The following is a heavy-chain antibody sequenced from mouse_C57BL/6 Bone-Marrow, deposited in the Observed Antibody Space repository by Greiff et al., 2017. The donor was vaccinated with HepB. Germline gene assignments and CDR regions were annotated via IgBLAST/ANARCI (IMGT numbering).Heavy chain of an antibody. D-gene: IGHD3-1*01. J-gene: IGHJ3*01. CDR2: INPNNGGT. CDR3: ARSGGSGFAY. Sequence: EVQLQQSGPELVKPGASVKISCKASGYTFTDYYMNWVKQSHGKSLEWIGDINPNNGGTSYNQKFKGKATLTVDKSSSTAYMELRSLTSEDSAVYYWARSGGSGFAYWGQGTLVTVSA. V-gene: IGHV1-26*01. CDR1: GYTFTDYY.